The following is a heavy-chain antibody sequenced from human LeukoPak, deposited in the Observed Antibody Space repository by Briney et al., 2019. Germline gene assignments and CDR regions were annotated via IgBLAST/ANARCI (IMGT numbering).Heavy chain of an antibody. CDR2: IIPILGIA. J-gene: IGHJ4*02. CDR3: ASSPNRGYSYGFDY. D-gene: IGHD5-18*01. CDR1: GGTFSSYA. V-gene: IGHV1-69*04. Sequence: SVKVSCKASGGTFSSYAISWVRQAPGQGLEWMGRIIPILGIANYAQKFQGRVTITADKSTSTAYVELSSLRSEDTAVYYGASSPNRGYSYGFDYWGQGTLVTVSS.